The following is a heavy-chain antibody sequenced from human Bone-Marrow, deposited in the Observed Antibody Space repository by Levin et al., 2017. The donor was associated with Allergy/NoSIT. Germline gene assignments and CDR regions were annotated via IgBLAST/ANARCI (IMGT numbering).Heavy chain of an antibody. CDR1: GYSFTDYA. V-gene: IGHV1-3*01. Sequence: GESLKISCKASGYSFTDYAMHWVRQAPGHRPEWMGWITVANGNTEYSQKFQGRVTIRRDASATMVYLEVSSLRYEDTAVYYCARDSSGSAYVNYYYYGMDVWGQGTTVTVSS. CDR3: ARDSSGSAYVNYYYYGMDV. J-gene: IGHJ6*02. CDR2: ITVANGNT. D-gene: IGHD3-10*01.